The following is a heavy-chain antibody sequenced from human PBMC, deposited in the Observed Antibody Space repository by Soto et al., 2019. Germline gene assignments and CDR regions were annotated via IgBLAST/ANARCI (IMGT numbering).Heavy chain of an antibody. D-gene: IGHD3-10*02. CDR2: ISGSAGSR. CDR3: ASNRVFGEYGMDV. J-gene: IGHJ6*02. CDR1: GFTFSSYA. V-gene: IGHV3-23*01. Sequence: EVQLFESGGGLVQPGGSLRLSCAASGFTFSSYAMSWVRQAPGKGLEWVSAISGSAGSRYYADSVKGRFTISRDNSKNTLYLQMSSLRADDTAVYYCASNRVFGEYGMDVWGQGTTVTVSS.